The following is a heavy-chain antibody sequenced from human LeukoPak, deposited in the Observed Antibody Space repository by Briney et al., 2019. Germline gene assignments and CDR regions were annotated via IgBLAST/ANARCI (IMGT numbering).Heavy chain of an antibody. CDR2: IDDGGNT. Sequence: SETLSLMCSVHGRSFSDYFWSWIRQPPGKGLEWIGEIDDGGNTNYNPSLMSRVIVAMEKSKKQFSLVMRSVTAADTAIYYCPRLSIMTWGDWGDAFDVWGQGTTVIVSS. CDR3: PRLSIMTWGDWGDAFDV. J-gene: IGHJ3*01. D-gene: IGHD2-21*02. V-gene: IGHV4-34*01. CDR1: GRSFSDYF.